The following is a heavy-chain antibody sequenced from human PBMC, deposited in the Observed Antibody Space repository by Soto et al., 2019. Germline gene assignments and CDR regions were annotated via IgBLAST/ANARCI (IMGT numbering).Heavy chain of an antibody. Sequence: ASVKLSCKSSGYTFTSYGISWVRQAPGQGLEWMGWISAYNGNTNYAQKLQGRVTMTTDTSTSTAYMELRSLRSDDTAVYYCARSPADIWFGEFRIRNWFDPWGQGTLVTVSS. CDR1: GYTFTSYG. CDR2: ISAYNGNT. D-gene: IGHD3-10*01. J-gene: IGHJ5*02. CDR3: ARSPADIWFGEFRIRNWFDP. V-gene: IGHV1-18*01.